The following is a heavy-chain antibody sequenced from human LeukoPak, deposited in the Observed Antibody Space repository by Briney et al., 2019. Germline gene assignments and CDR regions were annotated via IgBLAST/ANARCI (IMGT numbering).Heavy chain of an antibody. CDR3: ARAGYSYGTGYYFDY. D-gene: IGHD5-18*01. Sequence: SETLSLTCTVSGGSISSYYWSWVRLPPGKGLEWLGYIYYTGATYYNPSLKSRVTISLDTSKNQFSLKLSSVTAADAAVYYCARAGYSYGTGYYFDYWGQGALVTVSS. J-gene: IGHJ4*02. CDR2: IYYTGAT. V-gene: IGHV4-59*01. CDR1: GGSISSYY.